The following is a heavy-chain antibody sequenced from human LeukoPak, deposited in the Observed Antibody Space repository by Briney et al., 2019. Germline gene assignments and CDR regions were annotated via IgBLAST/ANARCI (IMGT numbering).Heavy chain of an antibody. D-gene: IGHD3-9*01. J-gene: IGHJ4*02. Sequence: GGSLRLSCAASGFTFSGYSINWVRQPPGKGLEWVSSISRSSDYIHYADSVKGRFTISRDNAKNSLYLQMNSLRAEDTAVYYCARDCDVLTGRSLDYWGQGTLVTVSS. CDR2: ISRSSDYI. CDR1: GFTFSGYS. CDR3: ARDCDVLTGRSLDY. V-gene: IGHV3-21*01.